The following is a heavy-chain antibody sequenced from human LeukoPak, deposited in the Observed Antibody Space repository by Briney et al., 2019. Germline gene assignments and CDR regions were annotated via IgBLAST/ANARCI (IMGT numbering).Heavy chain of an antibody. J-gene: IGHJ5*02. CDR1: GGTFCNYA. CDR2: IIRLFGTA. D-gene: IGHD3-10*01. Sequence: ASVKVSCKASGGTFCNYAINWVRQAPGQGLEWMGGIIRLFGTANYAQKFQGRVTITADESTSTAYMELSSLRSEDTAVYYCAKDVTLGSYNWFDPWGQGTLVTVSS. V-gene: IGHV1-69*13. CDR3: AKDVTLGSYNWFDP.